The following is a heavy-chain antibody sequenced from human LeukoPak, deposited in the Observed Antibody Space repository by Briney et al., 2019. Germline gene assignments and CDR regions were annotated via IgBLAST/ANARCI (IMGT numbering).Heavy chain of an antibody. V-gene: IGHV1-69*10. CDR2: IIPILGIA. D-gene: IGHD5-12*01. Sequence: GASVKVSCKASGGTFSSYTISWVRQAPGQGLEWMGWIIPILGIANYAQKFQGRVTITADKSTSTAYMELSSLRSEDTAVYYCARGGYSGYGVFDYWGQGPLVTVSS. CDR1: GGTFSSYT. J-gene: IGHJ4*02. CDR3: ARGGYSGYGVFDY.